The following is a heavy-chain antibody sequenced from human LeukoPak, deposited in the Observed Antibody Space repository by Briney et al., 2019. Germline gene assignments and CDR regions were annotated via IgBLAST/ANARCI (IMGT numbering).Heavy chain of an antibody. D-gene: IGHD3-9*01. J-gene: IGHJ5*02. CDR3: ARLVNYDILTGYLTWFDP. CDR2: IYYSGST. CDR1: GGSISSSSYY. V-gene: IGHV4-39*01. Sequence: PSETLSLTCTVSGGSISSSSYYWGWIRQPPGKGLEWIGSIYYSGSTYYNPSLKSRVTISVDTSKNQFSLKLSSVTAADTAVYYCARLVNYDILTGYLTWFDPWGQGTLVTVSS.